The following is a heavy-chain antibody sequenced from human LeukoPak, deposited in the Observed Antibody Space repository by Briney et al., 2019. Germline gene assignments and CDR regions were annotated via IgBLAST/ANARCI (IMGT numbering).Heavy chain of an antibody. CDR1: GFTFGDYA. D-gene: IGHD6-19*01. CDR2: IRSNAYGGTT. CDR3: TRGGPYGSGSYYFDY. J-gene: IGHJ4*02. Sequence: GGSLRLSCTASGFTFGDYAMSWVRQAPAKGLEGVGLIRSNAYGGTTEYAASVKGRFTISRDDSKSIAYLQMNSLKTEDTAVYYCTRGGPYGSGSYYFDYWGQGTLVTVSS. V-gene: IGHV3-49*04.